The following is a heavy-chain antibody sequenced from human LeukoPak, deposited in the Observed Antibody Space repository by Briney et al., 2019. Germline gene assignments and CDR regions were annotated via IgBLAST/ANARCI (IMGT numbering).Heavy chain of an antibody. CDR3: ASLAAGYGMDV. CDR1: GGAFSGYY. V-gene: IGHV4-34*01. CDR2: INHSGGT. J-gene: IGHJ6*02. Sequence: SETLSLTCAVYGGAFSGYYWSWIRQPPGKGLEWIGEINHSGGTNYNPSLKSRVTISVDTSKNQFSLKLSSVTAADTAVYYCASLAAGYGMDVWGQGTTVTVSS. D-gene: IGHD6-13*01.